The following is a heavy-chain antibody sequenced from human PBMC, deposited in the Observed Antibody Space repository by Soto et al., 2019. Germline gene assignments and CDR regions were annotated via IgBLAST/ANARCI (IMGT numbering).Heavy chain of an antibody. J-gene: IGHJ6*02. D-gene: IGHD3-10*01. V-gene: IGHV1-2*02. CDR2: INPKFGDT. Sequence: VQLVQSGAEMKEPGDSVRVSCEASGYTFTSYYIHWVRQAPGQGLEWMRWINPKFGDTTYAQDFQGRVSMTRDMSISTVYMELSRLTSDDTAIYYCARNMDYYYGPGSGNGHGFWGQGTTVTVFS. CDR3: ARNMDYYYGPGSGNGHGF. CDR1: GYTFTSYY.